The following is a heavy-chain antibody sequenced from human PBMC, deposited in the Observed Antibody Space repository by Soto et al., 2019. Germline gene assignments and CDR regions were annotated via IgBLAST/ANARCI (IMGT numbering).Heavy chain of an antibody. Sequence: ASVKVSCKASGYTFTGYYMHWVRQAPGQGLAWMGWINPNSGGTNYAQKFQGWVTMTRDTSISTAYMELSRLRSDDTAVYYCASSYYGGNSRYYYYYGMDVWGQGTTVTVSS. V-gene: IGHV1-2*04. CDR3: ASSYYGGNSRYYYYYGMDV. CDR1: GYTFTGYY. CDR2: INPNSGGT. J-gene: IGHJ6*02. D-gene: IGHD4-17*01.